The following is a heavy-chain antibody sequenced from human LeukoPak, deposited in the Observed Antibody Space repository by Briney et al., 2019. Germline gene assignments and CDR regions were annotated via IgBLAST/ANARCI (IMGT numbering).Heavy chain of an antibody. Sequence: GESLKISCQASGYTFTTYWIGWVRQMPGKGLECMGIIYPDDSDTTYSPSFQGQVTISADKSFSTAYLQWSSLKASNTAIYYCARLGGDTYYFGSASYPNWYFDLWGRGTLVTVSS. CDR2: IYPDDSDT. V-gene: IGHV5-51*01. D-gene: IGHD3-10*01. J-gene: IGHJ2*01. CDR3: ARLGGDTYYFGSASYPNWYFDL. CDR1: GYTFTTYW.